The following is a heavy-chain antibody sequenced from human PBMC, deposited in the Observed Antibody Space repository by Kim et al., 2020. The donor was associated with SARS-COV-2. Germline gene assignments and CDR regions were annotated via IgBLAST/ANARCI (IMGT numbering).Heavy chain of an antibody. J-gene: IGHJ5*02. V-gene: IGHV4-4*07. Sequence: SETLSLTCTVSGGSISSYYWSWIRQPAGKGLEWIGRIYTSGSTNYNPSLKSRVTMSVDTSKNQFSLKLSSVTAADTAVYYCARGGVTPWWVDWFDPWGQGTLVTVSS. D-gene: IGHD2-8*02. CDR2: IYTSGST. CDR3: ARGGVTPWWVDWFDP. CDR1: GGSISSYY.